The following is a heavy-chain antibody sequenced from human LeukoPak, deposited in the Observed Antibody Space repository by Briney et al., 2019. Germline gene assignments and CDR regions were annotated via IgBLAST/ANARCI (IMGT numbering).Heavy chain of an antibody. J-gene: IGHJ4*02. CDR1: VGLFSKYH. D-gene: IGHD4-11*01. CDR2: TDHRSSH. Sequence: SETLSLTCAFSVGLFSKYHWSCIRQPPGKGLEWNGETDHRSSHNYNPSRKSRVTTSVTVSKNRFSLELSSVTAADTAVYYCARSGLTTIAYLDWGQGTLVTVSS. V-gene: IGHV4-34*01. CDR3: ARSGLTTIAYLD.